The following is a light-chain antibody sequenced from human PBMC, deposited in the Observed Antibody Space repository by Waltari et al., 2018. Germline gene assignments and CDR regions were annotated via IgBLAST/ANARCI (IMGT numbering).Light chain of an antibody. CDR3: QQSYAFPRT. CDR2: AAS. J-gene: IGKJ1*01. V-gene: IGKV1-39*01. CDR1: QTISNY. Sequence: DIQMTQFPSSLSASVGDRVTITCRASQTISNYLNWYQQKPGRPPKLLIFAASSLQGGVPSRFSGSESGTDFALTISSLQPDDFATYYCQQSYAFPRTFGQGTKVEMK.